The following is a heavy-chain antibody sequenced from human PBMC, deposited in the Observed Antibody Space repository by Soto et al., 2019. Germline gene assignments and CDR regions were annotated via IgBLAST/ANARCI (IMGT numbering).Heavy chain of an antibody. V-gene: IGHV1-8*01. CDR3: ARGPVVRYLESYYRHYYYGMDI. CDR1: GYTFTSYY. J-gene: IGHJ6*02. Sequence: ASVKVSCKASGYTFTSYYIHWVRQATGQGLEWMGRMNPTSGNTGYAQKFQGRVTLTTNTSISTAYMELSSLRSEDTAVYYCARGPVVRYLESYYRHYYYGMDIWGQGTTVTVSS. CDR2: MNPTSGNT. D-gene: IGHD3-3*01.